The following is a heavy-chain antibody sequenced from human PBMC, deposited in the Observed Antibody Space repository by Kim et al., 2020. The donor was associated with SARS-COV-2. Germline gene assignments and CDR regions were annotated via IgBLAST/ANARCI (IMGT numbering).Heavy chain of an antibody. CDR3: ARVSSIAARRNWFDP. CDR2: IYYSGST. V-gene: IGHV4-59*13. J-gene: IGHJ5*02. D-gene: IGHD6-6*01. CDR1: GGSISSYY. Sequence: SETLSLTCTVSGGSISSYYWSWIRQPPGKGLEWIGYIYYSGSTNYNPSLKSRVTISVDTSKNQFSLKLSSVTAADTAVYYCARVSSIAARRNWFDPWGQGTLVTVSS.